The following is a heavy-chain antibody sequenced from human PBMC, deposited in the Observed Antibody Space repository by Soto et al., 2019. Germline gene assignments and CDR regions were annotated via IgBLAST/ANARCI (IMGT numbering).Heavy chain of an antibody. CDR2: ISEAGGNK. D-gene: IGHD6-19*01. CDR1: GLTFTSYA. Sequence: QVHLVESGGGVVQAGRSLRLSCTASGLTFTSYAIHWVRQAPGKGLEWVSLISEAGGNKYFAESVRGRFLISRDNSKNTVYLQMNSLRPEDTAVYFCASRLTSTVSALGYWGQGTLVTVSS. J-gene: IGHJ4*02. CDR3: ASRLTSTVSALGY. V-gene: IGHV3-30-3*01.